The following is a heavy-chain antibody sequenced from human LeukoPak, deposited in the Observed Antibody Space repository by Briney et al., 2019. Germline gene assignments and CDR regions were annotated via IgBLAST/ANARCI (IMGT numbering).Heavy chain of an antibody. J-gene: IGHJ6*03. Sequence: PSETLSLTCTVSGGSISSSSHYWGWIRQPPGKGLEWIGSIYYSGSIYYNPSLKSRVTISVDTSKNQFSLKLSSVTAADTAVYYCARHRETLRYYYYMDVWGKGTTVTVSS. CDR1: GGSISSSSHY. CDR2: IYYSGSI. CDR3: ARHRETLRYYYYMDV. V-gene: IGHV4-39*01.